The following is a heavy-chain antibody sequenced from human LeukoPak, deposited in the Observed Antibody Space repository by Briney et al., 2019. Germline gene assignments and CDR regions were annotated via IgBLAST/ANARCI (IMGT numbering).Heavy chain of an antibody. D-gene: IGHD3-10*01. V-gene: IGHV1-2*02. Sequence: ASVKVSCKASGYTFTGYYIHWVRQAPGRGLECVGWINPNSGGTNYAQKFQGRVTMTRDTSISTAYMELSRLRSDDTAVYYCARGGSGSYFSWLDPWGKGTLVTVSS. CDR2: INPNSGGT. CDR1: GYTFTGYY. CDR3: ARGGSGSYFSWLDP. J-gene: IGHJ5*02.